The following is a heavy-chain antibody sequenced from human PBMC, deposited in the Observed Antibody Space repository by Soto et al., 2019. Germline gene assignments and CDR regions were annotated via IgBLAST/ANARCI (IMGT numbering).Heavy chain of an antibody. CDR1: GFTVSNNY. CDR2: IYSGGYT. Sequence: EVQLVESGGGLIQPGGSLRLSCAVSGFTVSNNYMSWVRQAPGKGLEGVSVIYSGGYTAYGDSVKGRFTISRDNSKNKLNIQIKSLGAAGAAVFYWAGRRGGGGYWGQGTLVTVSS. CDR3: AGRRGGGGY. J-gene: IGHJ4*02. D-gene: IGHD3-10*01. V-gene: IGHV3-53*01.